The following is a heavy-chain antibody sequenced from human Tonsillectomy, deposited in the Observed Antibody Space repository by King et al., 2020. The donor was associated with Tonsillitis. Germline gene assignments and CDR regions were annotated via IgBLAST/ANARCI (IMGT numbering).Heavy chain of an antibody. CDR3: ARGSLTIFGVAPHY. V-gene: IGHV4-34*01. CDR1: GGSFSTYY. CDR2: INHSGST. D-gene: IGHD3-3*01. J-gene: IGHJ4*02. Sequence: VQLQQWGAGLLKPSETLSLTCAVYGGSFSTYYWSCIRQPPGKGLDWIGEINHSGSTNYNPSLKSRVTISVDTSKNQFSLKVSSVTAADTALYYCARGSLTIFGVAPHYWGQGTLVTVSS.